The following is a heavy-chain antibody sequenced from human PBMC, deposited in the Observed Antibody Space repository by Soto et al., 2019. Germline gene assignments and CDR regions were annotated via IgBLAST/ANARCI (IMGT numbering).Heavy chain of an antibody. CDR1: WGSISNYY. J-gene: IGHJ6*02. CDR2: IYYSGST. Sequence: PSETLSLTWTVAWGSISNYYGSWIRQTQGKGLEWIGYIYYSGSTNYNPSLKSRVTISVDTSKNQFSLKLSSVTAADSAVYYCARQDYCNVMDVWGQGTTVTVSS. CDR3: ARQDYCNVMDV. V-gene: IGHV4-59*01.